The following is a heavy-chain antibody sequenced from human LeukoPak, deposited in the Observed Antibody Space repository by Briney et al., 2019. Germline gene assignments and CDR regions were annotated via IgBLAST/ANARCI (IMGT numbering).Heavy chain of an antibody. J-gene: IGHJ3*02. CDR3: AKDLGIVVVPAAIQSAFDI. V-gene: IGHV3-23*01. Sequence: GGSLRLSCAASGFTFSSYAMSWVRQAPGKGLEWVSAISGSGGSTYYADSVKGRFTISRDNSKNTLYLQMNSLRAEDTAVYYRAKDLGIVVVPAAIQSAFDIWGQGTMVAVSS. D-gene: IGHD2-2*01. CDR2: ISGSGGST. CDR1: GFTFSSYA.